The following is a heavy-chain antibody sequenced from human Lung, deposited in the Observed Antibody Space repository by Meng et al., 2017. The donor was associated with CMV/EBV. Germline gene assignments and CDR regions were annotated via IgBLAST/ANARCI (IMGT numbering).Heavy chain of an antibody. Sequence: LXCAVYGGSFSGYYWSWIRQPPGKGLEWIGEINHSGSTNYNPSLKSRVTISVDTSKNQFSLKLSSVTAADTAVYYCARSNIVVVVAATLGYYYYGMDVWXQGXTVTVSS. V-gene: IGHV4-34*01. D-gene: IGHD2-15*01. CDR1: GGSFSGYY. J-gene: IGHJ6*02. CDR2: INHSGST. CDR3: ARSNIVVVVAATLGYYYYGMDV.